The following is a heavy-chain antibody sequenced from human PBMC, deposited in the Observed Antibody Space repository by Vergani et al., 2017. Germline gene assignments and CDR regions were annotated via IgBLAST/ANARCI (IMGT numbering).Heavy chain of an antibody. V-gene: IGHV3-43*01. J-gene: IGHJ6*02. CDR2: ISWDGGST. D-gene: IGHD4-11*01. Sequence: EVQLVESGGVVVQPGGSLRLSCAASGFTFDDYTMHWVRQAPGKGLEWVSLISWDGGSTYYADSVKGRFTISRDNSKNSLYLQMNSLRTEDTALYYCAKEIYSNDPLVYYGMDVWGQGP. CDR1: GFTFDDYT. CDR3: AKEIYSNDPLVYYGMDV.